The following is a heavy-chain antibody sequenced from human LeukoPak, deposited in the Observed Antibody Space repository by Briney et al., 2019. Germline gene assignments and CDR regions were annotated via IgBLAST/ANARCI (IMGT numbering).Heavy chain of an antibody. V-gene: IGHV5-51*01. Sequence: GESLKISCKGSGYSFTSYWIGWVRQMPGKGLEWMGMIYPGDSDTRYSPSFQGQVTISADKSISTAYLQWSSLKASDTAMYYCARRRIAAAGVYYYDSSGYFNWFDPWGQGTLVTVSS. CDR2: IYPGDSDT. D-gene: IGHD3-22*01. J-gene: IGHJ5*02. CDR3: ARRRIAAAGVYYYDSSGYFNWFDP. CDR1: GYSFTSYW.